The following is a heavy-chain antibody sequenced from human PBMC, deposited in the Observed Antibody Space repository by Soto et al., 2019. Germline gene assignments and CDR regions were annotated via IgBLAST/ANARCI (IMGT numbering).Heavy chain of an antibody. D-gene: IGHD6-13*01. V-gene: IGHV5-51*01. CDR1: GYSFTSYW. J-gene: IGHJ4*02. CDR3: ARGEEYISAAGTREAKIFDF. Sequence: GESLKISCKGSGYSFTSYWIGWVRQMPGKGLEWMGIIYPGDSDTRYSPSFQGQVTISADKSISTAYLQWSSLKASDTAMYYCARGEEYISAAGTREAKIFDFWGRGSLVTVSS. CDR2: IYPGDSDT.